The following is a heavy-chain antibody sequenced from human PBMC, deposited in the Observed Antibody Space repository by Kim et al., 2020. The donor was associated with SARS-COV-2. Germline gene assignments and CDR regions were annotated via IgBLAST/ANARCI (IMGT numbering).Heavy chain of an antibody. V-gene: IGHV3-30-3*01. J-gene: IGHJ6*02. CDR1: GFTFSSYA. D-gene: IGHD3-16*01. CDR2: ISYDGSNK. Sequence: GGSLRLSCAASGFTFSSYAMHWVRQAPGKGLEWVAVISYDGSNKYYADSVKGRFTISRDNSKNTLYLQMNSLRAEDMAVYYCARDGFVGKIYYYYYGMDVWGQGTTVTVSS. CDR3: ARDGFVGKIYYYYYGMDV.